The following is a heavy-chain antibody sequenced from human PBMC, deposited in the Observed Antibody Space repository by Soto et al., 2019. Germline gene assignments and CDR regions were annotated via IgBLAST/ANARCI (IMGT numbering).Heavy chain of an antibody. D-gene: IGHD3-3*02. Sequence: SETLSLTCTVSGGSISSGDYYWSWIRQPPGKGLEWIGYIYYSGSTYYNPSLKSRVTISVDTSKNQFSLELSSVTAADTAVYYCASLDIYGPLNNGMDVWGQGTTVTVSS. V-gene: IGHV4-30-4*01. CDR3: ASLDIYGPLNNGMDV. J-gene: IGHJ6*02. CDR2: IYYSGST. CDR1: GGSISSGDYY.